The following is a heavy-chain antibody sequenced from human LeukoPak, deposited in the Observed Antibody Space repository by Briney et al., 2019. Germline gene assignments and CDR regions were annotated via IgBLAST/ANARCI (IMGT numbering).Heavy chain of an antibody. CDR1: KFTFSAFE. CDR3: ARYQADSGPLGDAIDI. V-gene: IGHV3-48*03. D-gene: IGHD2-15*01. Sequence: PGGSLRLSCATSKFTFSAFEMIWVRQALGKGLEGVSYISRTVDTAQYAESVRGRFTISRDNNQRSLYLQMNSLRAEDTAVYYCARYQADSGPLGDAIDIWGQGTMVTVSS. J-gene: IGHJ3*02. CDR2: ISRTVDTA.